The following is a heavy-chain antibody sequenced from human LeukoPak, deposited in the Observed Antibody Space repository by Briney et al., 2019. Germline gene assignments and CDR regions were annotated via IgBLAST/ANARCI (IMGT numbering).Heavy chain of an antibody. V-gene: IGHV3-23*01. J-gene: IGHJ4*02. D-gene: IGHD3-3*01. CDR2: ISVSDYST. Sequence: GGSLRLSCAASGFTFSAYAMSWVRQAPGKGLEWVSAISVSDYSTYYADSVKGRFTISRDNSDNTLYLQMNSLRAEDTAVYYCARDFGELDYGGQGTLVTVS. CDR3: ARDFGELDY. CDR1: GFTFSAYA.